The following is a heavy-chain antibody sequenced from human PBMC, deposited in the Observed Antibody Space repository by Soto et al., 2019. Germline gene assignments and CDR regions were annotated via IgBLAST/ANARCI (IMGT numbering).Heavy chain of an antibody. D-gene: IGHD3-22*01. J-gene: IGHJ5*02. Sequence: GGSLRLSCAASGFTFSSYAMSWVRQAPGKGLEWVSAISGSGGSTYYADSVKGRFTISRDNSKNTLYLQMNSLRAEDTAVYYCAKDGRITMIVVSHRRYNWFDPWGQGTLVTVSS. CDR2: ISGSGGST. CDR1: GFTFSSYA. V-gene: IGHV3-23*01. CDR3: AKDGRITMIVVSHRRYNWFDP.